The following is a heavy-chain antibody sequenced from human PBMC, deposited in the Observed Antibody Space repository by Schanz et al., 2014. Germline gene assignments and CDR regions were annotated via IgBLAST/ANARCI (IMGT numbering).Heavy chain of an antibody. Sequence: QVQLVDSGGGLVKPGGSLRLSCAASGFTFSDYYMTWIRQAPGKGLEWVSDISDSGDSTHYADSVKGRMTVSRDTSKNALFLQMNNLRAEDTAVYYCASPPISVAGRLADYWGQGILVAVSS. J-gene: IGHJ4*02. CDR3: ASPPISVAGRLADY. CDR2: ISDSGDST. D-gene: IGHD6-19*01. CDR1: GFTFSDYY. V-gene: IGHV3-11*06.